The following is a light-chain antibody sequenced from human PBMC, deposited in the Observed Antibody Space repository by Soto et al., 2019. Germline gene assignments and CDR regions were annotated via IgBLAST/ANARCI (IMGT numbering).Light chain of an antibody. CDR1: SSDIGGYNY. V-gene: IGLV2-14*01. CDR3: SSQAVSSTLV. Sequence: QSALTQPASVSGSPGQSITISCTGTSSDIGGYNYVSWYQQHPGKAPKLMIYDVSNRPSGVSNRFSGSKSGNTASLTISGLQAEDEADYYCSSQAVSSTLVFGGGTKVIVL. CDR2: DVS. J-gene: IGLJ2*01.